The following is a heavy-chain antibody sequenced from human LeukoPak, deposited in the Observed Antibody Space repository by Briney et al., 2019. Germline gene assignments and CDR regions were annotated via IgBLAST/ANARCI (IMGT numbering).Heavy chain of an antibody. D-gene: IGHD1-1*01. Sequence: GGSLRLSCAASGFTFTSYAMSWIRQAPGKGPEWVSAISGGGENTYYADSVKGRFTISRDNSKNTLYLQMNSLRAEDTATYYCAKPRAMTTGVGRYFDLWGRGTLVTVSS. J-gene: IGHJ2*01. CDR1: GFTFTSYA. CDR3: AKPRAMTTGVGRYFDL. V-gene: IGHV3-23*01. CDR2: ISGGGENT.